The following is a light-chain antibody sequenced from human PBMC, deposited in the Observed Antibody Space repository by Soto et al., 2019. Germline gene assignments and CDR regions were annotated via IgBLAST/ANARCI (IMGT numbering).Light chain of an antibody. CDR1: QSISSY. Sequence: DIQMTQSPSSLSASVGDRVTITCRASQSISSYLNWYQQKPGKAPKLLIYAASSLQSGVPSRFSGSGSGTDFTLTISSLQPEDFATYYCQQSYITPGFGGGTKVEIE. J-gene: IGKJ4*01. CDR2: AAS. V-gene: IGKV1-39*01. CDR3: QQSYITPG.